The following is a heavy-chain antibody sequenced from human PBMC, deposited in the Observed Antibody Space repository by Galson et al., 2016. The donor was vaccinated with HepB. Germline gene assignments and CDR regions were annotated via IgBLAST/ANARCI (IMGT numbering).Heavy chain of an antibody. J-gene: IGHJ4*02. D-gene: IGHD6-19*01. CDR1: GYSFANYW. V-gene: IGHV5-51*01. CDR3: ARMPLDPHTSGRLDY. CDR2: IYPGDSET. Sequence: QSGAEVKKPGESLRISCKVSGYSFANYWIGWVRQMPGKGLEWMGIIYPGDSETRYSPSFQGQVTISADKSTNTAYLQWSSLKALDTALYYCARMPLDPHTSGRLDYWGQGTLVTVSS.